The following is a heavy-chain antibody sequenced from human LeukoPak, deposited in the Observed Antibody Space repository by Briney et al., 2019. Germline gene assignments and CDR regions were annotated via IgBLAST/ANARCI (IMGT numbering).Heavy chain of an antibody. V-gene: IGHV1-69*05. D-gene: IGHD3-22*01. J-gene: IGHJ4*02. CDR1: GGTFSSYA. Sequence: ASVKVSCKASGGTFSSYAISWVRQAPGQGLEWMGRIIPIFGTANYAQKFQGRVTITTDESTSTAYMKLSSLRSEDTAVYYCAGHLYYYDSSGHWGYFDYWGQGTLVTVSS. CDR2: IIPIFGTA. CDR3: AGHLYYYDSSGHWGYFDY.